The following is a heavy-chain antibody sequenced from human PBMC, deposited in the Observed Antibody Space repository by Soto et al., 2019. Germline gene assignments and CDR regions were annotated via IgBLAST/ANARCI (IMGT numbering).Heavy chain of an antibody. CDR2: INHSGST. V-gene: IGHV4-34*01. Sequence: PSETLSPTCAVHGGSFIGYYCTCIRHPPFKWLEWIGEINHSGSTNYNPSLKSRVTISVDTSKNQFSLKLSSVTAADTAVYYCARGNQYYYGSGSYYNNWFDPWGQGTLVTVSS. J-gene: IGHJ5*02. CDR3: ARGNQYYYGSGSYYNNWFDP. CDR1: GGSFIGYY. D-gene: IGHD3-10*01.